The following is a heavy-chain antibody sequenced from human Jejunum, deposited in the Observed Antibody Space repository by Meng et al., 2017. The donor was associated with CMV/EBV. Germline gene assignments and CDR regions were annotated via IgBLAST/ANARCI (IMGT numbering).Heavy chain of an antibody. Sequence: FTFSIYAMTWVRQAPGKGLEWVSAISGSDSSTFYADSVKGRFTISRDNSENTLYLQMNSLRAEDTAVYYCARHLSDPESDPFDPWGQGILVTVSS. J-gene: IGHJ5*02. CDR2: ISGSDSST. D-gene: IGHD2/OR15-2a*01. V-gene: IGHV3-23*01. CDR1: FTFSIYA. CDR3: ARHLSDPESDPFDP.